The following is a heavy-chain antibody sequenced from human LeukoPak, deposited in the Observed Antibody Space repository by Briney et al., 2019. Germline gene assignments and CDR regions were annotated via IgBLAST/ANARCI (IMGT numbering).Heavy chain of an antibody. CDR3: ARGSSSWYSHFDY. Sequence: GGSLRLSCAASGFTFSSYEMNRVRQAPGKGLEWVSYISSVGSTIYYADSVKGRFTISRDNAKNSLYLQMNSLRAEDTAVYYCARGSSSWYSHFDYWGQGTLVTVSS. CDR1: GFTFSSYE. V-gene: IGHV3-48*03. CDR2: ISSVGSTI. J-gene: IGHJ4*02. D-gene: IGHD6-13*01.